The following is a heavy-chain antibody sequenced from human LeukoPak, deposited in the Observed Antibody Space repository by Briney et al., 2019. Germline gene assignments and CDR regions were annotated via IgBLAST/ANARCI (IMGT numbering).Heavy chain of an antibody. Sequence: GASVKVSCEASGYTFTSYGISWVRQAPGQGLEWMGWISAYNGNTNYAQKLQGRVTMTTDTSTSTAYMELRSLRSDDTAVYYCARSRTRITMIVVVKEGGFDPWGQGTLVTVSS. CDR2: ISAYNGNT. CDR3: ARSRTRITMIVVVKEGGFDP. D-gene: IGHD3-22*01. J-gene: IGHJ5*02. CDR1: GYTFTSYG. V-gene: IGHV1-18*01.